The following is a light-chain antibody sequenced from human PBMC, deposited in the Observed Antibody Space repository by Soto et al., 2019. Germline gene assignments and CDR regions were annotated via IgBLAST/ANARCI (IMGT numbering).Light chain of an antibody. J-gene: IGLJ1*01. CDR1: SSNIGAGY. CDR3: GTWDSSLNVYV. CDR2: DNN. Sequence: QSVLTQPPSVSGAAGQRVTISCTGTSSNIGAGYEVHWYQQLPGSPPKLIIYDNNKRPSGIPDRFSGSKSGTSATLAITGLQTGDEGDYSCGTWDSSLNVYVFGAGTKVTVL. V-gene: IGLV1-51*01.